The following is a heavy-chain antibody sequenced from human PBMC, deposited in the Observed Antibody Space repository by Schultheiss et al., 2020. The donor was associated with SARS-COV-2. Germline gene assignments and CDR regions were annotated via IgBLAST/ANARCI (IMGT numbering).Heavy chain of an antibody. D-gene: IGHD4-17*01. CDR3: ATQLLTTVTPHSNWYFDL. Sequence: SVKVSCKASGGTFSSYAISWVRQAPGQGLEWMGGIIPIFGTANYAQKFQGRVTITADESTSTAYMELSSLRSEDTAVYYCATQLLTTVTPHSNWYFDLWGRGTLVTVSS. CDR2: IIPIFGTA. V-gene: IGHV1-69*13. J-gene: IGHJ2*01. CDR1: GGTFSSYA.